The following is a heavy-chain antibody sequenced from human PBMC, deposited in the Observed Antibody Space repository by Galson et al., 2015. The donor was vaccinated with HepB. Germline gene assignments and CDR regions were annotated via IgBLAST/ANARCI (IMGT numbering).Heavy chain of an antibody. CDR2: INPSGGST. CDR1: GYTFTSYD. J-gene: IGHJ6*02. CDR3: ARASTQYYYGSGSYSTPDGMDV. D-gene: IGHD3-10*01. Sequence: SVKVSCKASGYTFTSYDINWVRQATGLGLEWMGIINPSGGSTSYAQKVQGRVTMTRDTSTSTVYMELSSLRSEDTAVYYCARASTQYYYGSGSYSTPDGMDVWGQGTTVTVSS. V-gene: IGHV1-46*01.